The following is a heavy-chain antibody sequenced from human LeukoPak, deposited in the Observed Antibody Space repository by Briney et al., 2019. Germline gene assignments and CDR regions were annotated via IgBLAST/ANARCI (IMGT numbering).Heavy chain of an antibody. CDR1: GGSISSYY. Sequence: PSETLSLTCTVSGGSISSYYWSWVRQPPGKGLEWIGYIYYSGSTNYNPSLKSRVTISVDTSKNQFSLKLSSVTAADTAVYYCARAVLIYYGSGSYDWFDPWGQGTLVTVSS. J-gene: IGHJ5*02. CDR2: IYYSGST. V-gene: IGHV4-59*01. CDR3: ARAVLIYYGSGSYDWFDP. D-gene: IGHD3-10*01.